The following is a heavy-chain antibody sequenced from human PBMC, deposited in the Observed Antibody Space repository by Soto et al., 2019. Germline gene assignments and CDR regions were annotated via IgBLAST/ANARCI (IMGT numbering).Heavy chain of an antibody. J-gene: IGHJ6*02. V-gene: IGHV3-30*18. CDR1: GFTFSSYG. CDR2: ISYDGSNK. Sequence: QVQLVESGGGVVQPGRSLRLSCAASGFTFSSYGMHWVRQAPGKGLEWVAVISYDGSNKYYADSVKGRFTISRDNSKNTLYLQMNSLRAEDTAVYYCAKDHCSSTSCLNPSYYYYGMDVWDQGTTVTVSS. CDR3: AKDHCSSTSCLNPSYYYYGMDV. D-gene: IGHD2-2*01.